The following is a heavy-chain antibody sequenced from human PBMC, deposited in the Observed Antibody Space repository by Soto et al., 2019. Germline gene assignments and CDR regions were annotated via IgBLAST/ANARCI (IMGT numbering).Heavy chain of an antibody. CDR3: ARVPGSGSYYFDY. Sequence: QVQLQESGPGLVKPSQTLSLTCTVSGDSISSGGYYWSCIRQHPGKGLEWIGYIHYSGSTYYNPPLKGRVMISVDTSKNQFSRKLGSVTAADTAVYYCARVPGSGSYYFDYWGQGTLVTVSS. D-gene: IGHD3-10*01. CDR2: IHYSGST. V-gene: IGHV4-31*03. J-gene: IGHJ4*02. CDR1: GDSISSGGYY.